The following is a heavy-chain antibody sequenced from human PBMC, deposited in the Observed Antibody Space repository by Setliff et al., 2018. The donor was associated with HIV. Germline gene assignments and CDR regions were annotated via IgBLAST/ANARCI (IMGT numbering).Heavy chain of an antibody. CDR2: TDHSGTT. CDR3: ARVRNYNFWSGYLDY. CDR1: GGSFSAYY. Sequence: PSKTLSLTCAVYGGSFSAYYWSWIRQPPGKGLEWVGETDHSGTTNQNPSLSSRVTISVDPSKNQFSLKLSSVTAADTAVYYCARVRNYNFWSGYLDYWGQGTLVTVSS. D-gene: IGHD3-3*01. V-gene: IGHV4-34*01. J-gene: IGHJ4*02.